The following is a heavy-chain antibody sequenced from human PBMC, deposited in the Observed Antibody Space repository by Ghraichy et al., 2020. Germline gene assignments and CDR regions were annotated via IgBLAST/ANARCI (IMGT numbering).Heavy chain of an antibody. CDR2: IKQDGSEK. J-gene: IGHJ3*02. V-gene: IGHV3-7*03. Sequence: GGSLRLSCAASGFIFSSDWMSWVRQAPGKGLEWVANIKQDGSEKYYVDSVKGRFTISRDNAKNSLYLQMNSLRAEDTALYYCAKITFLAFDIWGQGTMVTVSS. CDR3: AKITFLAFDI. D-gene: IGHD5-24*01. CDR1: GFIFSSDW.